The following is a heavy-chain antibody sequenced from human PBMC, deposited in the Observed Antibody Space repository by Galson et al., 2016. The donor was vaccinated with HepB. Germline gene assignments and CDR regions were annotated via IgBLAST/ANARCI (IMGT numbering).Heavy chain of an antibody. CDR3: ARVGWGATTQNFDY. J-gene: IGHJ4*02. D-gene: IGHD1-26*01. V-gene: IGHV3-11*06. Sequence: SLRLSCAASGFIFSDYYMSWIRQAPGKGLEWVSYISSTRIYTDYSDSVKGRFTISRDNAKNSLFLEMNSLRAEDTAVYYLARVGWGATTQNFDYWGQGTLVTVSS. CDR2: ISSTRIYT. CDR1: GFIFSDYY.